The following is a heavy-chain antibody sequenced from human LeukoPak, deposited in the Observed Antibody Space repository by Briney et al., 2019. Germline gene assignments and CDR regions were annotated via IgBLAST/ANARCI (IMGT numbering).Heavy chain of an antibody. J-gene: IGHJ5*02. Sequence: AAVKVSRMASGYTFTGYYMHWVRQAPGQGREWVGWINPNSGGTNYAQKFQGRVTMTRDTSISTAYMELSRLRSDDTAVYYCARTSGPNWFDPWGQGTLVTVSS. CDR2: INPNSGGT. CDR1: GYTFTGYY. CDR3: ARTSGPNWFDP. D-gene: IGHD2-2*01. V-gene: IGHV1-2*02.